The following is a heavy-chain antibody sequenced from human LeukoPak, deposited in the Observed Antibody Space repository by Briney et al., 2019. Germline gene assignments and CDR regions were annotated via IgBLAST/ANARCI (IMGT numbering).Heavy chain of an antibody. CDR2: ISWNSGSI. D-gene: IGHD1-26*01. CDR1: GFTFDDYA. J-gene: IGHJ3*02. Sequence: PGRSLRLSCAASGFTFDDYAMHWVRQAPGKGLEWVSGISWNSGSIGYADSVKGRFTISRDNAKNSLYLQMNSLRAEDTALYYCAKGSGSDGAFDIWGQGTMVTVSS. CDR3: AKGSGSDGAFDI. V-gene: IGHV3-9*01.